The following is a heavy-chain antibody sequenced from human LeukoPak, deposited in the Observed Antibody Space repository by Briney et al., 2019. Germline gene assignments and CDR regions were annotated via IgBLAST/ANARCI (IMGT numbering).Heavy chain of an antibody. D-gene: IGHD6-13*01. V-gene: IGHV3-53*01. J-gene: IGHJ3*02. CDR1: GFTVSSNY. CDR2: IYSGGST. Sequence: GGSLRLSCAASGFTVSSNYMSWVRQAPGKGLEWVSVIYSGGSTYYADSVKGRFTISRDNSKNTLYLQMNSLRAEDTAVYYCARADSSSWEAFDIWGQGTMVTVSS. CDR3: ARADSSSWEAFDI.